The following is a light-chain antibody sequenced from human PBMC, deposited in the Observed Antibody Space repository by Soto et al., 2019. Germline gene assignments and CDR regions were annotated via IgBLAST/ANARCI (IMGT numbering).Light chain of an antibody. J-gene: IGKJ4*01. CDR3: QQRSDWPPT. V-gene: IGKV3-11*01. Sequence: TGLTQSPATLSLSPGERATLSCRASRSVSSFLAWYQQKPGQAPRLLIYDASNRASGIPARFSGSGSGTDFTLTISSLESEDFAIYYCQQRSDWPPTFGGGTKVEI. CDR2: DAS. CDR1: RSVSSF.